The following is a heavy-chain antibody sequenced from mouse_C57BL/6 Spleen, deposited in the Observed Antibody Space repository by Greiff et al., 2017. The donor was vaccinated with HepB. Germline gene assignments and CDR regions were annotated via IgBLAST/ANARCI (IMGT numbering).Heavy chain of an antibody. CDR3: VRQRGSSSLDY. CDR1: GFSFNTYA. Sequence: DAGGGLVQPKGSLKLSCAASGFSFNTYAMNWVRQAPGKGLEWVARIRSKSNNYATYYADSVKDRFTISRDDSESMLYLQMNNLKTEDTAMYYCVRQRGSSSLDYWGQGTTLTVSS. V-gene: IGHV10-1*01. J-gene: IGHJ2*01. CDR2: IRSKSNNYAT. D-gene: IGHD1-1*01.